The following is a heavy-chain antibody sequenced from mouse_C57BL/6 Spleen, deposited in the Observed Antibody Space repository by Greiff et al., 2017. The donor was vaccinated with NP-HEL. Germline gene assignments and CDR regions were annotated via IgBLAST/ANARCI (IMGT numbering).Heavy chain of an antibody. V-gene: IGHV5-9-1*02. CDR1: GFTFSSYA. D-gene: IGHD3-3*01. J-gene: IGHJ3*01. CDR3: TREGDEVFAY. CDR2: ISSGGDYI. Sequence: EVKLMESGEGLVKPGGSLKLSCAASGFTFSSYAMSWVRQTPEKRLEWVAYISSGGDYIYYADTVKGRFTISRDNARNTLYLHMSSLKSEDTAMYYWTREGDEVFAYWGQGTLVTVSA.